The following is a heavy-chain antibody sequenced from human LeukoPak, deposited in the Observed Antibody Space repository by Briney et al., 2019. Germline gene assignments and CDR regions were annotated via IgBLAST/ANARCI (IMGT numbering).Heavy chain of an antibody. CDR3: ARHPGYSYGYDY. CDR2: IYPGDSDT. D-gene: IGHD5-18*01. J-gene: IGHJ4*02. V-gene: IGHV5-51*01. Sequence: GEALKIYCKGSGYSFTRYWIGWVRQMAGEALKWMGIIYPGDSDTRYSPSFQGQVTISADKSISTAYLQWSSLKASDTAMYYCARHPGYSYGYDYWGQGTLVTVSS. CDR1: GYSFTRYW.